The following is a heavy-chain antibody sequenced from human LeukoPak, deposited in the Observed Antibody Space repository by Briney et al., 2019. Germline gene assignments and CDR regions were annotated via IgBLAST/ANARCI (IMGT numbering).Heavy chain of an antibody. V-gene: IGHV4-39*01. J-gene: IGHJ4*02. CDR1: GGSISSSNYY. CDR3: ARHEAQDFDY. CDR2: IYYSGTT. Sequence: PSETLFLTCTVSGGSISSSNYYWGGIRQPPGKGLEWIGSIYYSGTTYYSSSLKSRVIISVDTSKNQFSLKLSSVTATDTAVYYCARHEAQDFDYWGQGTLVTVSS.